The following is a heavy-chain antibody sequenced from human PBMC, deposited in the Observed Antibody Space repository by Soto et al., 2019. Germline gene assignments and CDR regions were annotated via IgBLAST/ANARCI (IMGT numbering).Heavy chain of an antibody. CDR3: ARESSGENNYYYYGMDV. J-gene: IGHJ6*02. Sequence: SVKVSCKASGYTFTRSGISWVRQAPGQGLEWMGWISTYNGDTNYAQTFQGRVTMTTDTSTSTVYMELRSLRSDDTAVYYCARESSGENNYYYYGMDVWGQGTTVTVSS. CDR2: ISTYNGDT. CDR1: GYTFTRSG. V-gene: IGHV1-18*01. D-gene: IGHD2-15*01.